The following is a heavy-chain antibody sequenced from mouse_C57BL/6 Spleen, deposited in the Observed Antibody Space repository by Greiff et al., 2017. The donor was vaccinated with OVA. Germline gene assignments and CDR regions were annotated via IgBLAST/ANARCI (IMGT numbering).Heavy chain of an antibody. J-gene: IGHJ2*01. CDR1: GFSFNTYA. CDR2: IRSKSNNYAT. CDR3: VRQGDYYGSNYFDY. D-gene: IGHD1-1*01. V-gene: IGHV10-1*01. Sequence: EVQGVESGGGLVQPKGSLKLSCAASGFSFNTYAMNWVRQAPGKGLEWVARIRSKSNNYATYYADSVKDRFTISRDDSESMLYLQMNNLKTEDTAMYYCVRQGDYYGSNYFDYWGQGTTLTVSS.